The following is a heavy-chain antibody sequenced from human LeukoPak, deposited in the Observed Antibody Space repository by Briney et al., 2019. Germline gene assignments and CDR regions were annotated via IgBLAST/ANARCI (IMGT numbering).Heavy chain of an antibody. CDR3: AKTTTGYSSGRFPGWPVDY. J-gene: IGHJ4*02. Sequence: GGSLRLSCVASGSTFSSYAMYWVRQAPGKGLEWVSGIFGSGGSTHYADSVKGRFTISRDNSKNTVYLQMNSLRAEDTAVYYCAKTTTGYSSGRFPGWPVDYWGQGTLVTVSS. CDR2: IFGSGGST. V-gene: IGHV3-23*01. D-gene: IGHD6-19*01. CDR1: GSTFSSYA.